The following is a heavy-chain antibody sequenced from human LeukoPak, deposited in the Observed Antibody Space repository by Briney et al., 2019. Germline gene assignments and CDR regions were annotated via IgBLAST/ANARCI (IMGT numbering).Heavy chain of an antibody. V-gene: IGHV3-74*03. CDR1: GFTFSSYW. D-gene: IGHD6-19*01. J-gene: IGHJ4*02. CDR2: LNHDGSSS. Sequence: PGGSLRLSCAASGFTFSSYWMHWVRQAPGKGLVWVSRLNHDGSSSMYADSVKGRFTISRDNSKNTLYLQMNSLRAEDTAVYFCAGSIAVAGLDYWGQGTLVTVSS. CDR3: AGSIAVAGLDY.